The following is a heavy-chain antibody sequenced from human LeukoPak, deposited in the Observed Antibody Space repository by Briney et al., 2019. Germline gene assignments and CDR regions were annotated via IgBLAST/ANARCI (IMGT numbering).Heavy chain of an antibody. CDR2: MNPNSGNT. D-gene: IGHD3-3*01. CDR3: ARGSPTTIFGVGLDY. V-gene: IGHV1-8*01. J-gene: IGHJ4*02. Sequence: ASVKVSCKASGYTFTSYDINWVRQATGQGLEWMGWMNPNSGNTGYAQKFQGRVTMTRNTSISTAYMELSSLISEDTAVSYCARGSPTTIFGVGLDYWGQGTLVTVSS. CDR1: GYTFTSYD.